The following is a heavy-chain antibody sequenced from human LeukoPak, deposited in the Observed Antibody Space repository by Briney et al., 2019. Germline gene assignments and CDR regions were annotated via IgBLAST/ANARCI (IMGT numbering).Heavy chain of an antibody. V-gene: IGHV4-34*01. Sequence: PSETLSLTCAVYGGSFSGYYWSWIRQPPGKGLEWIGEINHSGSTNYNPSLKSRVTISVDTSKNQFSLKLSSVTAADTAVYYCARGGGGSGSWDFDYWGQGTLVTVSS. CDR3: ARGGGGSGSWDFDY. CDR1: GGSFSGYY. CDR2: INHSGST. J-gene: IGHJ4*02. D-gene: IGHD3-10*01.